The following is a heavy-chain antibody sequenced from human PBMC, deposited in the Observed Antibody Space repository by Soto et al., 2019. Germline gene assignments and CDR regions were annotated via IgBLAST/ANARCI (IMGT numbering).Heavy chain of an antibody. Sequence: SVKVSCKASGYTFTGYYMHWVRQAPGHGLEWMGWINPNSGGTNYAQKFQGRVTMTGDTSINTAYMELSSLTSDDTAVYYCTTLTIFGVAHQVDYWGQGTPVTVSS. J-gene: IGHJ4*02. CDR1: GYTFTGYY. D-gene: IGHD3-3*01. CDR2: INPNSGGT. CDR3: TTLTIFGVAHQVDY. V-gene: IGHV1-2*02.